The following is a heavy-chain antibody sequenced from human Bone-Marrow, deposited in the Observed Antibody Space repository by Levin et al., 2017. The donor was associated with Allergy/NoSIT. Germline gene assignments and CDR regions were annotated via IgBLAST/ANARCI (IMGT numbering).Heavy chain of an antibody. J-gene: IGHJ4*02. CDR1: GFTVSSNY. CDR2: IYSGGST. CDR3: ARGWFGELLSR. D-gene: IGHD3-10*01. Sequence: GGSLRLSCAASGFTVSSNYMSWVRLAPGKGPEWVSVIYSGGSTYYADSVKGRFTISRDNSKNTLYLQMNSLRAEDTAVYYCARGWFGELLSRWGQGTLVTVSS. V-gene: IGHV3-53*01.